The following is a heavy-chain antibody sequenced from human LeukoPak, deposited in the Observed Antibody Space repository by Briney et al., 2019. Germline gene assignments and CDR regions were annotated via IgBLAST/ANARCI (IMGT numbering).Heavy chain of an antibody. CDR2: IYYSGST. CDR1: GGSISGYY. V-gene: IGHV4-59*12. J-gene: IGHJ4*02. D-gene: IGHD6-19*01. CDR3: ARAGSGWYYFDY. Sequence: SETLSLTCTVSGGSISGYYWSWIRQPPGKGLEWIGYIYYSGSTYYNPSLKSRVTISVDTSKNQFSLKLSSVTAADTAVYYCARAGSGWYYFDYWGQGTLVTVSS.